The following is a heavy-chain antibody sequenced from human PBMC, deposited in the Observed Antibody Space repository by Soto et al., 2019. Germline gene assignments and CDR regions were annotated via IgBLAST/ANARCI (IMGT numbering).Heavy chain of an antibody. D-gene: IGHD2-15*01. CDR1: GFTLSAYD. CDR3: ARAYSGRLPRRADYYYAMDV. CDR2: LGAADDP. Sequence: PWGSLRLSCACSGFTLSAYDMDWFRQAEGKGLDWVSALGAADDPYYLVSVKGRFTISRENAKNSLYLQMNNLRAGDTAVYYCARAYSGRLPRRADYYYAMDVWGQGTTVTVSS. J-gene: IGHJ6*02. V-gene: IGHV3-13*05.